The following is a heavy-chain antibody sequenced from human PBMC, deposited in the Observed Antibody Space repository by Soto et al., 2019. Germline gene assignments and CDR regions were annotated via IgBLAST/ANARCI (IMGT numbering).Heavy chain of an antibody. D-gene: IGHD1-26*01. CDR2: IKSKTDGGTT. J-gene: IGHJ4*02. CDR1: GFTFSNAW. CDR3: TTDHPWEVGATVY. Sequence: GGSLRLSCAASGFTFSNAWMSWVRQAPGKGLEWVGRIKSKTDGGTTDYAAPVKGRFTISRDDSKNTLYLQMNSLKTEDTAVYYCTTDHPWEVGATVYWGQGTLVTVSS. V-gene: IGHV3-15*01.